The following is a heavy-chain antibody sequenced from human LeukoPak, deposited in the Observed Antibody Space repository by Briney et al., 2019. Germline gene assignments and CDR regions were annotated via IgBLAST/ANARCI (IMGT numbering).Heavy chain of an antibody. CDR2: INHSGST. J-gene: IGHJ6*04. D-gene: IGHD6-19*01. CDR3: ARGSSSGWFLGDV. V-gene: IGHV4-34*01. Sequence: SETLSLTCAVYGGSFSGYYWSWIRQPPGKGLEWIGEINHSGSTNYNPSLKSRVTISVDTSKNQFSLKLSSVTAADTAVYHCARGSSSGWFLGDVWGKGTTVTVSS. CDR1: GGSFSGYY.